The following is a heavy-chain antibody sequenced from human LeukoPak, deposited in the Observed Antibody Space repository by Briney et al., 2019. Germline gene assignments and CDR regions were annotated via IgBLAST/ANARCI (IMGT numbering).Heavy chain of an antibody. Sequence: QSGGSLRLSCAASGFTVSSNYMSWVRQAPGKGLEWVSVIYSGGSTYYADSVKGRFTISRDNSKNTLYLQMNSLRAEDTAVYYCAKGRAGNYYYDSSDYWGQGTLVTVSS. V-gene: IGHV3-53*01. D-gene: IGHD3-22*01. J-gene: IGHJ4*02. CDR3: AKGRAGNYYYDSSDY. CDR1: GFTVSSNY. CDR2: IYSGGST.